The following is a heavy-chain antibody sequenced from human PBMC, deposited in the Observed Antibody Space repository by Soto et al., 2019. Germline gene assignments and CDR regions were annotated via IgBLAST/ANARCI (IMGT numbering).Heavy chain of an antibody. Sequence: GGSLRLSCAASGFSFSDHYMSWIRQAPGKGLEWVSYISSSTFYTNYADSVKGRFTISRDNAKNSLYLQMNSLRAEDTAVYYCATDDSSVLEYFDYWGQGILVTVSS. CDR2: ISSSTFYT. V-gene: IGHV3-11*06. CDR1: GFSFSDHY. CDR3: ATDDSSVLEYFDY. J-gene: IGHJ4*02. D-gene: IGHD3-22*01.